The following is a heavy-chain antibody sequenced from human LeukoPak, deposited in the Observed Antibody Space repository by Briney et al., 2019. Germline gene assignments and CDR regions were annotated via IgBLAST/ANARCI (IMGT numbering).Heavy chain of an antibody. J-gene: IGHJ4*02. CDR2: LSGGGGHT. V-gene: IGHV3-23*01. CDR3: AKASHEGYFSGSGSYNY. CDR1: GFTFNSYA. Sequence: GGSLRLSCAASGFTFNSYAMKWVRQAPGKGLEWVSALSGGGGHTYYADSVKGRFTISRDNSKNTLYLQMNSLRAEDTAIYYCAKASHEGYFSGSGSYNYWGQGTLVTVSS. D-gene: IGHD3-10*01.